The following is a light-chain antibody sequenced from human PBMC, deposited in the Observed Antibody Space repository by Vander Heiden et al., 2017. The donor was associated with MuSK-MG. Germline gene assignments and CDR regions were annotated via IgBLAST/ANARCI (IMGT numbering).Light chain of an antibody. Sequence: EIVMTQSPATLSVSPGERATLSCRASQSVSSNLAWYQQKPGQAPRLLIYGASTRATGIPAKFSGSGYGTEFTLTISSLQSEDFAVYYCQQYNNWPPLTFGQGTLLEIK. CDR3: QQYNNWPPLT. CDR2: GAS. CDR1: QSVSSN. V-gene: IGKV3D-15*01. J-gene: IGKJ5*01.